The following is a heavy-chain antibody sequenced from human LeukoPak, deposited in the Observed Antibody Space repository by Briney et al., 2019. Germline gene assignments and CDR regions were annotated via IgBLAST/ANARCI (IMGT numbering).Heavy chain of an antibody. V-gene: IGHV6-1*01. CDR1: GDSVSSNSAA. J-gene: IGHJ6*02. Sequence: SQTLSLTCAISGDSVSSNSAAWNWIRQSPSRGLEWLGRTYYRSKWYNDYAVSVKSRITINPDTSKNQFSLQLNSVTPEDTAVYYCARQPTTVTTVGTYYGMDVWGQGTTVTASS. CDR2: TYYRSKWYN. D-gene: IGHD4-17*01. CDR3: ARQPTTVTTVGTYYGMDV.